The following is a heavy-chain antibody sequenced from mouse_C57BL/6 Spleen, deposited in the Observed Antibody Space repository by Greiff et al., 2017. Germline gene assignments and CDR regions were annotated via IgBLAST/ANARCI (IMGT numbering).Heavy chain of an antibody. J-gene: IGHJ4*01. CDR3: AAYYYGSSYDYARDY. D-gene: IGHD1-1*01. V-gene: IGHV1-53*01. CDR1: GYTFTSYW. CDR2: INPSNGGT. Sequence: QVQLQQPGTELVKPGASVKLSCKASGYTFTSYWMHWVKQRPGQGLEWIGNINPSNGGTNYNEKFKSKATLTADKSSSTAYMQLSSLTSEDSAVYYCAAYYYGSSYDYARDYWGQGTSVTVSS.